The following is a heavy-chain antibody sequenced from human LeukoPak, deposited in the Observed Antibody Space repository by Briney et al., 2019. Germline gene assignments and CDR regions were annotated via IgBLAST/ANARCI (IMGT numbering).Heavy chain of an antibody. CDR3: ARGTYGTVSHFHYYYMDV. V-gene: IGHV3-66*02. J-gene: IGHJ6*03. CDR2: LYAGGRT. D-gene: IGHD4-17*01. Sequence: PGGSLRLSCAASGFTFSDYYMSWIRQAPGKGLEWVSVLYAGGRTYYADSVKGRFTISRDDSKNTLDLQMNSLRADDTAVYYCARGTYGTVSHFHYYYMDVWGKGTTVTVSS. CDR1: GFTFSDYY.